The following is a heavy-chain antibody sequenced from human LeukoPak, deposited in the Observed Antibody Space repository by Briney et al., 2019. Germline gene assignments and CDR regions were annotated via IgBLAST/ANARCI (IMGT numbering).Heavy chain of an antibody. CDR1: GFTFSSYA. Sequence: GGSLRLSCAASGFTFSSYAMHWVRQAPGKGLEWVAVISYDGSNKYYADSVKGRFTISRDNSKNTLYLQMNSLRAEDTAVYYCVYCSRGNCYSTVRGWTYWGQGTLVTVSS. D-gene: IGHD2-15*01. CDR3: VYCSRGNCYSTVRGWTY. V-gene: IGHV3-30-3*01. CDR2: ISYDGSNK. J-gene: IGHJ4*02.